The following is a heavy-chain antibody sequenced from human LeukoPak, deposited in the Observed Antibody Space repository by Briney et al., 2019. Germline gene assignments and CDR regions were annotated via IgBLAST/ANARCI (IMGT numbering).Heavy chain of an antibody. D-gene: IGHD6-19*01. CDR1: GGSISSYY. CDR3: ARQPGRQSRFDY. J-gene: IGHJ4*02. Sequence: PSETLSLTCTVSGGSISSYYWSWIRQPPGKGLEWIGCIYYRGSTNYNPSLKSRVTISVDTSKNQFSLKLSSVTAADTAVYYCARQPGRQSRFDYWGQGTLVTVSS. V-gene: IGHV4-59*08. CDR2: IYYRGST.